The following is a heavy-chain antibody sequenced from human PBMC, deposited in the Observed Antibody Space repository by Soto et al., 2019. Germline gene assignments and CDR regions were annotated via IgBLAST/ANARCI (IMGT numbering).Heavy chain of an antibody. Sequence: PSETLSLTCAVYGGSFSGYYWSWIRQSPGKRLEWIAYIYYSGSTNYNPSLKSRATISVDTSKSQVSLTLTSVTPADAAVYYCARSPNYYYYGFDVWGQGTTVTVSS. CDR3: ARSPNYYYYGFDV. CDR2: IYYSGST. CDR1: GGSFSGYY. V-gene: IGHV4-34*11. J-gene: IGHJ6*02.